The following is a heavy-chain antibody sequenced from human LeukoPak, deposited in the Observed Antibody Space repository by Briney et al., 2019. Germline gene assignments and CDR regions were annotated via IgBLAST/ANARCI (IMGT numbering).Heavy chain of an antibody. V-gene: IGHV3-30-3*01. J-gene: IGHJ4*02. CDR1: GFTFSSYA. Sequence: GGSLRLSCAASGFTFSSYAMHWVRQAPGKGLEWVAVISYDGSNKYYADSVKGRFTISRDNSKNTLYLQMNSLRAEDTAVYYCARDGRGWGQGTLVTVSS. CDR2: ISYDGSNK. CDR3: ARDGRG.